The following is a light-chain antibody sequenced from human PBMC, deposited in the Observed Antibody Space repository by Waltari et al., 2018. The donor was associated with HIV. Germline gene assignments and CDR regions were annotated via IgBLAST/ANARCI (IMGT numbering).Light chain of an antibody. CDR1: QSISNW. Sequence: DIQMTQSLSTLSASVGDKIINPCRASQSISNWLAWFQQKPGKAPKLLIYKASNLESGVPSRFSGSGSGTEFTLTINSLQPDDFATYFCQQYSSDPLTFGRGTRVEVK. CDR2: KAS. V-gene: IGKV1-5*03. CDR3: QQYSSDPLT. J-gene: IGKJ4*01.